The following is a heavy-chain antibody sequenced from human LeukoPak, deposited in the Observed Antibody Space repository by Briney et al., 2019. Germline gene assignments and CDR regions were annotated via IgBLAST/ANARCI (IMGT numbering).Heavy chain of an antibody. V-gene: IGHV3-7*01. CDR3: ARLLAYNSGGEAFDH. CDR1: GVTLSRDW. J-gene: IGHJ4*02. D-gene: IGHD1-20*01. Sequence: GGSLRLSCAASGVTLSRDWMSWLRQAPGEGLEWVADINEDVSEKYSVDSVKGRFSFSRDNAKNSLYLQMNSLRAEDTAVYYGARLLAYNSGGEAFDHWGQGTLVSVSS. CDR2: INEDVSEK.